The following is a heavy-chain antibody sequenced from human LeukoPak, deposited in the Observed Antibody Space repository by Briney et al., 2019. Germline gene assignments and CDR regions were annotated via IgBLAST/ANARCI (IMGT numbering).Heavy chain of an antibody. CDR2: IYYSGSN. Sequence: SETLSLTCPVSGGSISSSSYYWGWIRQPPGKGLEWIGSIYYSGSNYYNPSLKSRVTISVDTSKNQFSLKLSSVTAADTAVYYCARRRRDNYYDSSGYYYENYFDYWGQGTLVTVSS. V-gene: IGHV4-39*01. J-gene: IGHJ4*02. CDR1: GGSISSSSYY. D-gene: IGHD3-22*01. CDR3: ARRRRDNYYDSSGYYYENYFDY.